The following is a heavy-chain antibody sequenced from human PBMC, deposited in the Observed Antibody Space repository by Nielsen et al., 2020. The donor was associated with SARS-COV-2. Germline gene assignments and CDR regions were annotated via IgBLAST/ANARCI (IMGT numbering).Heavy chain of an antibody. CDR1: GFTFDDYA. CDR2: LSWNSGIL. J-gene: IGHJ4*02. V-gene: IGHV3-9*01. D-gene: IGHD3/OR15-3a*01. CDR3: TKEGDFWTGYDY. Sequence: SLRLSCAASGFTFDDYAMHWVRQDPGKGLEWVAGLSWNSGILEYADSVKGRFTISRDNARNSLYLQMDSLRPEDTALYFCTKEGDFWTGYDYWGQGSLVTVSS.